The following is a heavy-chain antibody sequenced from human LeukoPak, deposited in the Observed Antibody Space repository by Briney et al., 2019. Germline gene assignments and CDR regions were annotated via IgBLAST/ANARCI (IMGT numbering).Heavy chain of an antibody. CDR3: ARAPRVATIWGDY. J-gene: IGHJ4*02. D-gene: IGHD5-12*01. V-gene: IGHV5-10-1*01. CDR2: IDPSDSYT. CDR1: GYSFTSYW. Sequence: GESLRISCKGSGYSFTSYWISWVRQMPGKGPEWMGRIDPSDSYTNYSPSFQGHVTISADKSISTAYLQWSSLKASDTAMYYCARAPRVATIWGDYWGQGTLVTVSS.